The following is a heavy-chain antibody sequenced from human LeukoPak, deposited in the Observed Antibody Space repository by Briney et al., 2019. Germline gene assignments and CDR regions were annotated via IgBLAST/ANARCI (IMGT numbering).Heavy chain of an antibody. CDR3: ARTQSSGIVGATTHFEY. CDR1: GYSISSGYY. Sequence: SETLSLTCAVSGYSISSGYYWAWIRQPPGKGLEWIGSIYHSDSTYYNPSLRSRVTISVDTPINQFYLRLTSVTAADSAVYFCARTQSSGIVGATTHFEYWGQGIPVTVSS. CDR2: IYHSDST. V-gene: IGHV4-38-2*01. J-gene: IGHJ4*02. D-gene: IGHD1-26*01.